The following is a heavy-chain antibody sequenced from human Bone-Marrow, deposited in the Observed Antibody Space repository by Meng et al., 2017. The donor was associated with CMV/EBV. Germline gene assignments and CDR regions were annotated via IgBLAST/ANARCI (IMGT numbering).Heavy chain of an antibody. CDR1: GYTFAGYF. CDR2: INPTSGDT. V-gene: IGHV1-2*02. Sequence: ASVKVSCKASGYTFAGYFIHWGRQAPGQGLEWRGWINPTSGDTNSAQKFQGRVTMTRDTSVSTAYMELSSLRSDDTAVDYGARDLCGSGSYCFDYWGQGTMVTVSS. J-gene: IGHJ4*02. D-gene: IGHD3-10*01. CDR3: ARDLCGSGSYCFDY.